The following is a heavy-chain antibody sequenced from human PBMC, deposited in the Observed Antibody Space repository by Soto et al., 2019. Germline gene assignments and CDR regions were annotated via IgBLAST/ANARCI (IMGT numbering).Heavy chain of an antibody. V-gene: IGHV1-69*12. J-gene: IGHJ4*02. CDR1: GGTFSSDS. Sequence: QVQLVQSGAEVKKPGSSVKVSCKASGGTFSSDSFSWVRQAPGQGLEWMGGIIPMFDTPIYEQKFQDRVTITADESTSTAYMQLSSLRSGDTAVYYCARSGGLDRDFNYWGQGSLVTVSS. CDR2: IIPMFDTP. CDR3: ARSGGLDRDFNY. D-gene: IGHD2-15*01.